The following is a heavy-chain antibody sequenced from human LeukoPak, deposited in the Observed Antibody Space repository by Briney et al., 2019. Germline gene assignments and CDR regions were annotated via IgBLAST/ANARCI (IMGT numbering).Heavy chain of an antibody. J-gene: IGHJ3*02. D-gene: IGHD3-9*01. V-gene: IGHV4-39*07. Sequence: PSETLSLTCTVSGGSISSSSYYWGWIRQPPGKGLEWIGSIYDSGSTYYNPSLKSRVTISVDTSKNQFSLKLSSVTAADTAVYYCARRLMNYDILTGYFSADAFDIWGQGTMVTVSS. CDR2: IYDSGST. CDR3: ARRLMNYDILTGYFSADAFDI. CDR1: GGSISSSSYY.